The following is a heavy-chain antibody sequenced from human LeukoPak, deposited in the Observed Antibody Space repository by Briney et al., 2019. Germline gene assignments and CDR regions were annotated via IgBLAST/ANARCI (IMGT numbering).Heavy chain of an antibody. CDR3: ARIPYSSNWYWFDP. V-gene: IGHV3-7*03. Sequence: GGSLRLSCAAPGFIFSSYWMSWVRQAPGKGLEWVANIKQNGSKEYYVDSVRGRFTISRDDAKNSLYLQMNSLRAEDTAVYYCARIPYSSNWYWFDPWGQGTLVMVST. CDR2: IKQNGSKE. CDR1: GFIFSSYW. D-gene: IGHD6-13*01. J-gene: IGHJ5*02.